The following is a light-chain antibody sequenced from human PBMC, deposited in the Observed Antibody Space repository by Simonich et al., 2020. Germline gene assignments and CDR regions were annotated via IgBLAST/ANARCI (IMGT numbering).Light chain of an antibody. CDR3: QQSYSTPWT. J-gene: IGKJ1*01. V-gene: IGKV1-5*03. CDR2: KAS. Sequence: DIQMTQSPSTLSASVGDRVTITCRASQSISSWLAWYQQKPGKAPKLLIYKASSLESGVPSRFSGSGSGTDFTLTISSLQPEDFAPYYCQQSYSTPWTFGQGTKVEIK. CDR1: QSISSW.